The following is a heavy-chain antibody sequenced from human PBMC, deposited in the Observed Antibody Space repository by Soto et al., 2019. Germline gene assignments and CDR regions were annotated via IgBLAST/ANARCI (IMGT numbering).Heavy chain of an antibody. D-gene: IGHD2-15*01. J-gene: IGHJ5*02. V-gene: IGHV4-59*01. Sequence: GTLTLTCTVSGGSISSYYWSWIRQPPGKGLEWIGYIYYSGSTNYNPSLKSRVTISVDTSKNQFSLKLSSVTAADTAVYYCAREVVVADPHWFDPWGQGTLVTVSS. CDR1: GGSISSYY. CDR3: AREVVVADPHWFDP. CDR2: IYYSGST.